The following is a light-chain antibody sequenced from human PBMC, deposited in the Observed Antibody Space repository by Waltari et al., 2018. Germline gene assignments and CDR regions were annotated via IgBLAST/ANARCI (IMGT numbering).Light chain of an antibody. CDR1: SDINVGTYR. CDR3: MIWHNNAHVA. J-gene: IGLJ2*01. CDR2: YKSDSDK. Sequence: QAVLTQPSSLSASPGASASLTCTLRSDINVGTYRIYWYQQNPGSPPQYLLRYKSDSDKQQGSGVPSRFSGSKDASANAGILLISGLQSEDEADYYCMIWHNNAHVAFGGGTKLTVL. V-gene: IGLV5-45*02.